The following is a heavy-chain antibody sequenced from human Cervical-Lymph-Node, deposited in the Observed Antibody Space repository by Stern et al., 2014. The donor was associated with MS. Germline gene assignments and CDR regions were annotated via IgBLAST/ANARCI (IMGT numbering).Heavy chain of an antibody. J-gene: IGHJ4*02. CDR3: AAGTITMGATGY. V-gene: IGHV1-58*01. CDR1: GFTFISSG. CDR2: IVAGSGNT. Sequence: QLVESGPEVKKPGTSVKVSCKASGFTFISSGVQWVRQARGQGLEWIGWIVAGSGNTNYAQKCQERVTITRDMSTSTAYMELSSLRSDNTAMYYCAAGTITMGATGYWGQGTLVTVSS. D-gene: IGHD1-14*01.